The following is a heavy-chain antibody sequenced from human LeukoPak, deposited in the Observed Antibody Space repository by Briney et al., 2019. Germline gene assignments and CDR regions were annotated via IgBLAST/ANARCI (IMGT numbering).Heavy chain of an antibody. CDR3: ARSPPEGSNWFDP. Sequence: GESLKISCKGSGYSFTSYWIGWVRQMPGKGLEWMGIIYPGDSDTRYSPSFQGQVTISADKSISTAYLPWSSLKASDTAMYYCARSPPEGSNWFDPWGQGTLVTVSS. V-gene: IGHV5-51*01. CDR1: GYSFTSYW. J-gene: IGHJ5*02. CDR2: IYPGDSDT.